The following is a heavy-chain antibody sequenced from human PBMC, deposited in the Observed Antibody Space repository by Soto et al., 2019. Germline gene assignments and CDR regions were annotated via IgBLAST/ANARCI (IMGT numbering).Heavy chain of an antibody. CDR1: GGSISSYY. D-gene: IGHD3-3*01. CDR3: ARGHDFWSGYCLDY. J-gene: IGHJ4*02. V-gene: IGHV4-59*01. CDR2: IYYSGST. Sequence: SETLSLTCTVSGGSISSYYWSWIRQPPGKGLEWIGYIYYSGSTNYNPPLKSRVTISVDTSKNQFSLKLSSVTAADTAVYYCARGHDFWSGYCLDYWGQGTLVTVS.